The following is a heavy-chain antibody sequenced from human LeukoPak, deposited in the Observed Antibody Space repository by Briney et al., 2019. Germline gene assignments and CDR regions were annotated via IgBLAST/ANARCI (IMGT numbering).Heavy chain of an antibody. CDR2: INTNTGNP. V-gene: IGHV7-4-1*02. CDR3: ARSNNDGDYLGVGFDY. Sequence: ASVKVSCKASGYTFSSYAMNGVRQAPGQGREWVGWINTNTGNPTYAQGFTGRFVFSLDTSVSTAYLQISSLQAEDTAVYYCARSNNDGDYLGVGFDYWGQGTLVTVSS. D-gene: IGHD4-17*01. CDR1: GYTFSSYA. J-gene: IGHJ4*02.